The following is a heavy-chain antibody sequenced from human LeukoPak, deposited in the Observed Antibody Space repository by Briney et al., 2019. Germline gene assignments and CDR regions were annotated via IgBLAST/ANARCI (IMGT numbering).Heavy chain of an antibody. D-gene: IGHD3-22*01. V-gene: IGHV1-2*02. CDR1: GYTFTGNY. CDR2: INPNTGGT. CDR3: ARGSYDSSDFEYFHH. Sequence: GASVKVTCKASGYTFTGNYMDWVRQAPVQGLEWMGWINPNTGGTNYAQKFQGRVTMTRDTSIGTAYMELNRLRSDDTAVYYCARGSYDSSDFEYFHHWGQGTLVTVSS. J-gene: IGHJ1*01.